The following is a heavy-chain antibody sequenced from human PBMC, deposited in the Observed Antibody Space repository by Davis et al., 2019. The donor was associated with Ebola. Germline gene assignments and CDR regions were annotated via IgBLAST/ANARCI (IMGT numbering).Heavy chain of an antibody. CDR1: GFTFTSYV. V-gene: IGHV3-23*01. CDR3: AKDNYYDSGGFDY. J-gene: IGHJ4*02. CDR2: ISGSGSST. Sequence: GESLKISCAASGFTFTSYVMTWVRQAPGKGLNWVSTISGSGSSTYYADSVKGRFTISRDKSKNTMYLQMNSLRAEDTAVYYCAKDNYYDSGGFDYWGQGTLVTVSS. D-gene: IGHD3-22*01.